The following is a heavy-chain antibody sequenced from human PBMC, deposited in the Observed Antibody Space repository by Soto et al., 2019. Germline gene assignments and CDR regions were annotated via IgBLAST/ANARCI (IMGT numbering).Heavy chain of an antibody. CDR3: ANTFTMVRGVLGR. Sequence: QVQLVQSGAEVKKPGSSVKVSCKASGGTFSSYTISWVRQAPGQGLEWMGRIIPILGIANYAQKFQGRVTITADKSTSTAYMELSSLRSEDTAVYYCANTFTMVRGVLGRWGQGTLVTVSS. V-gene: IGHV1-69*02. D-gene: IGHD3-10*01. CDR2: IIPILGIA. CDR1: GGTFSSYT. J-gene: IGHJ4*02.